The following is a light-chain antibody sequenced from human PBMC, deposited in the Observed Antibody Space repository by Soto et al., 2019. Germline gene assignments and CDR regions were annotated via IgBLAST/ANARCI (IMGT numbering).Light chain of an antibody. J-gene: IGLJ2*01. V-gene: IGLV2-23*01. CDR2: EGS. CDR3: CSYAGSSTVV. CDR1: RSDVGSYNL. Sequence: QSVLTQPASVSGSPGQSITITCTETRSDVGSYNLVSWYQQHPGKAPKLMIYEGSKRPSGVSNRFSGSKSGNTASLTISGLQAEDEADYYCCSYAGSSTVVFGGGTKLTVL.